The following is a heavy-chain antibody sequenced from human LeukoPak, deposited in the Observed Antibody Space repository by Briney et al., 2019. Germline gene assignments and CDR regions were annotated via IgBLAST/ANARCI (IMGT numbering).Heavy chain of an antibody. CDR2: INHSGST. Sequence: SETLSLTCAVYGGSFSGYYWNWIRQPPGKGLEYIGEINHSGSTNYNPSLKSRVTISVDTSKKNFFLKVSSVTAADTAVYYCARGYSYGMDVWGQGTTVTVSS. V-gene: IGHV4-34*01. J-gene: IGHJ6*02. CDR3: ARGYSYGMDV. CDR1: GGSFSGYY.